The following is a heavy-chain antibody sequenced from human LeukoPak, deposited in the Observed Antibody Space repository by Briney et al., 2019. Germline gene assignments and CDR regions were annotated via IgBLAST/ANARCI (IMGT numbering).Heavy chain of an antibody. CDR1: GYTFTNYG. CDR3: ARSGSSGWYVNWFDP. J-gene: IGHJ5*02. Sequence: ASVKVSCKASGYTFTNYGISWVRQAPGQGLEWMGWISAYNGNTNYAQKLQGRVTMTTDTSTSTAYMELRSLRSDDTAVYYCARSGSSGWYVNWFDPWGQGTLVTVSS. CDR2: ISAYNGNT. D-gene: IGHD6-19*01. V-gene: IGHV1-18*01.